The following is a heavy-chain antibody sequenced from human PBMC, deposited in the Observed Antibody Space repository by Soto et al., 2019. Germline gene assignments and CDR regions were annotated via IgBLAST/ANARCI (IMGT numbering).Heavy chain of an antibody. Sequence: SETLSLTCTVSGGSINGHYWSWIRQAPGKGLEWVGHIYYSEATHYNPSLKSRLTLSADTSKNQISLRLTSVTAADAAVYYCARVFGNFWSGYHVDFWGQGTLVTVSP. J-gene: IGHJ4*02. CDR2: IYYSEAT. V-gene: IGHV4-59*11. D-gene: IGHD3-3*01. CDR1: GGSINGHY. CDR3: ARVFGNFWSGYHVDF.